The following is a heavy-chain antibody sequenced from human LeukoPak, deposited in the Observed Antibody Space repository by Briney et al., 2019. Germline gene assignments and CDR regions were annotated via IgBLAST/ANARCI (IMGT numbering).Heavy chain of an antibody. CDR1: GFTFTNYW. J-gene: IGHJ5*02. V-gene: IGHV3-48*01. Sequence: GSLRLSCAASGFTFTNYWMSWVRQAPGKGLEWVSYISSSGSTIYYADSVKGRFTISRDNSKNTLYLQMNSLRAEDTAVYYCAKDRYYGSGSNHFDPWGQGTLVTVSS. CDR2: ISSSGSTI. CDR3: AKDRYYGSGSNHFDP. D-gene: IGHD3-10*01.